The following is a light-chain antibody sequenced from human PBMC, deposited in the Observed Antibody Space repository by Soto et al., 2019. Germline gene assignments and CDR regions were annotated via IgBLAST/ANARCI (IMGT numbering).Light chain of an antibody. Sequence: QSALTQPRSVSGSPGQSVTISCTGTSSDVGGYNYVSWYQQHPGKAPQLMIYDVTKRPSGVPDRFSGSKSANTASLTISGLQAEDEADYYCCSYGGSYTLVFGGGTKLTVL. CDR1: SSDVGGYNY. CDR3: CSYGGSYTLV. V-gene: IGLV2-11*01. J-gene: IGLJ2*01. CDR2: DVT.